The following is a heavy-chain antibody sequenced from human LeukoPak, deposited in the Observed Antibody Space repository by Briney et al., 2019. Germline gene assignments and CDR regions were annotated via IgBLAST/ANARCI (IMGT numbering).Heavy chain of an antibody. Sequence: GGSLRLSCAASGFTYNNYAMSWVRQAPGKGLEWVSAISGSGDSTYYADSVKGRFTISRDNSKNTLYLQLNSLRAEDTAVYYCAKGTPGIAVAGTGYFQHWGQGTLVTVSS. J-gene: IGHJ1*01. D-gene: IGHD6-19*01. CDR1: GFTYNNYA. V-gene: IGHV3-23*01. CDR3: AKGTPGIAVAGTGYFQH. CDR2: ISGSGDST.